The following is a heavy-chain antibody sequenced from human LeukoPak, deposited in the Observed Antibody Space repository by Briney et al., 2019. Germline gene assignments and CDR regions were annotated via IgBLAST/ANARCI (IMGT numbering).Heavy chain of an antibody. CDR3: ASAKLFERRSGAFDY. V-gene: IGHV3-23*01. J-gene: IGHJ4*02. CDR1: GITLSNYG. D-gene: IGHD2-15*01. CDR2: ISDTGGRT. Sequence: GGSLRLSCAVSGITLSNYGMTWVRQAPGKGLEWVAGISDTGGRTNYADSVKGRFTISRDNPKNTLYLQMNSLRAEDTAVYYCASAKLFERRSGAFDYWGQGTLVTVSS.